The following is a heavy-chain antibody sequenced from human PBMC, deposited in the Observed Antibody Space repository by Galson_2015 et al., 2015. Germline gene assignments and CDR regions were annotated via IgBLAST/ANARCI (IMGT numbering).Heavy chain of an antibody. CDR3: ARAVTTTLRYYYYMDV. V-gene: IGHV4-4*02. CDR1: GGSISSSNW. CDR2: IYYSGST. D-gene: IGHD4-17*01. Sequence: LSLTCAVSGGSISSSNWWSWVRQPPGKGLAWIGEIYYSGSTNYNPSLKSRVTISVDKSKNQFSLKLSSVTAADTAVYYCARAVTTTLRYYYYMDVWGKGTTVTVSS. J-gene: IGHJ6*03.